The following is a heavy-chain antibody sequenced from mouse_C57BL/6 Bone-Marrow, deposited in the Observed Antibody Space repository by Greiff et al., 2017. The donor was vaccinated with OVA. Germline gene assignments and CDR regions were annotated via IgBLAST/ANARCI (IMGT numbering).Heavy chain of an antibody. Sequence: VQLQQSGPELVKPGASVKISCKASGYTFTDYYMNWVKQSHGKSLEWIGDINPNNGGTSYNQKFKGKATLTVDKSSSTAYMELRSLTSEDSAVYYCARDYYYWGQGTTLTVSS. CDR2: INPNNGGT. D-gene: IGHD1-1*01. CDR1: GYTFTDYY. CDR3: ARDYYY. V-gene: IGHV1-26*01. J-gene: IGHJ2*01.